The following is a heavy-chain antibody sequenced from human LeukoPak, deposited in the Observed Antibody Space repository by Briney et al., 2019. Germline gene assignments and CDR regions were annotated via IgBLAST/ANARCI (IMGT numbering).Heavy chain of an antibody. D-gene: IGHD2-21*02. Sequence: GGSLRLSCAASGFTVSSNYMSWVRQAPGKGLEGVSVIYSGGSTYYADSVKGRFTISRDNSKNTLYLQMNSLRAEDTAVYYCANWVVTAPPGWGQGTLVTVSS. CDR1: GFTVSSNY. CDR2: IYSGGST. J-gene: IGHJ4*02. CDR3: ANWVVTAPPG. V-gene: IGHV3-53*05.